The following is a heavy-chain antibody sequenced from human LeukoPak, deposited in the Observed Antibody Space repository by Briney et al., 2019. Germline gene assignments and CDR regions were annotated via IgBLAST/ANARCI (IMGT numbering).Heavy chain of an antibody. D-gene: IGHD1-1*01. CDR2: IYYSGGT. CDR3: ARGRVSSSTWYSTYYYYFYMDV. J-gene: IGHJ6*03. V-gene: IGHV4-59*01. Sequence: SETLSLTCTVSGGSISTYYWSWIRQSPGKGLEWIGFIYYSGGTNYNPSLKSRVTISVATSKNQFSLKLNSVTAADTAVYFCARGRVSSSTWYSTYYYYFYMDVWGKGTTVTVSS. CDR1: GGSISTYY.